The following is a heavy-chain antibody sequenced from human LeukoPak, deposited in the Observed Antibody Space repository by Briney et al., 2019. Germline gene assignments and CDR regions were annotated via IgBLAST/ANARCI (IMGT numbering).Heavy chain of an antibody. CDR3: ARDGRHIVVGYYYYYGMDV. CDR2: INPSGGST. V-gene: IGHV1-46*01. J-gene: IGHJ6*02. D-gene: IGHD2-21*01. CDR1: GYTFTSYY. Sequence: ASVKVSCKASGYTFTSYYMHWVRQAPGQGLEWMGIINPSGGSTSYAQKFQGRVTMTRDTSTSTVYMELSSLRSEDTAVYYCARDGRHIVVGYYYYYGMDVWGQGTTVTVSS.